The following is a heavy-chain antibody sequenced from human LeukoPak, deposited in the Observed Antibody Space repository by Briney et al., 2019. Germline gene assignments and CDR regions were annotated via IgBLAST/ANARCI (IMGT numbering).Heavy chain of an antibody. Sequence: ASVKVSCKASGYTFTSYGISWVRQAPGQGLEWMGWISAYNGNTNYAQKLQGRVTMTTDTSTSTAYMELRSLRSDDTAVYYCARVETYYYDSSGYWFDPWGQGTLVTVSS. V-gene: IGHV1-18*01. CDR3: ARVETYYYDSSGYWFDP. CDR2: ISAYNGNT. J-gene: IGHJ5*02. D-gene: IGHD3-22*01. CDR1: GYTFTSYG.